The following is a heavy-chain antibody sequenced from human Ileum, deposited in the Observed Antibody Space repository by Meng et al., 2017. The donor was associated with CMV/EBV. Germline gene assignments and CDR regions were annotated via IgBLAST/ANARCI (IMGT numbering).Heavy chain of an antibody. D-gene: IGHD2-15*01. Sequence: SGSTRNNYGISWVRQAPGQGLEWMGRILPIVDKANYAQKFQGKVTITADKSASKAYMELSSLRSEDTAMYYCAGVILSENKNCFDPWGQGTLVTVSS. CDR2: ILPIVDKA. J-gene: IGHJ5*02. CDR3: AGVILSENKNCFDP. V-gene: IGHV1-69*04. CDR1: GSTRNNYG.